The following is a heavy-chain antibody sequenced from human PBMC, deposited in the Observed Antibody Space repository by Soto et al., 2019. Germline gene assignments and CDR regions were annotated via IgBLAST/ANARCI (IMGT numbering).Heavy chain of an antibody. CDR3: ARTYYYDSTGYYRTFDY. CDR1: GFTLGSYA. Sequence: GGSLRLSCAASGFTLGSYAMSWVRLAPGKGLEWVSVAGPSGSSTFYADSVRGRFTISRDNVENTLYLQMNSLRVADTALYFCARTYYYDSTGYYRTFDYWGQGTLVTVSS. V-gene: IGHV3-23*01. CDR2: AGPSGSST. J-gene: IGHJ4*02. D-gene: IGHD3-22*01.